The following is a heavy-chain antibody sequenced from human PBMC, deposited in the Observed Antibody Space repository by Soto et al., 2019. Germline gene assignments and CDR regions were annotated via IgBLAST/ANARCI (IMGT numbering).Heavy chain of an antibody. CDR2: IYYSGST. J-gene: IGHJ5*02. D-gene: IGHD7-27*01. Sequence: QLQLQESGPGLVKPSETLSLTCTVSGGSISSSSYYWGWIRQPPGKGLEWIGSIYYSGSTYYNPSLKSRVTISVDTSKNQFSLKLSSVTAADTAVYYCARHPGEHNWFDPWGQGTLVTVSS. V-gene: IGHV4-39*01. CDR1: GGSISSSSYY. CDR3: ARHPGEHNWFDP.